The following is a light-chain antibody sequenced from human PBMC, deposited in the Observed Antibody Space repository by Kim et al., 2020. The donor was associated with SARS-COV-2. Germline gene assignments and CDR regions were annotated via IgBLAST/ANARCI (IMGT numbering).Light chain of an antibody. Sequence: PGARATLSCRASQNIDTYLAWDQQRPGQAPRLLVYDASNRATGVPDRFSGSGSGTDFTLTIISLEPGDFSIYYCQQRNSWPPAVTFGGGTKVDIK. CDR1: QNIDTY. J-gene: IGKJ4*01. CDR2: DAS. CDR3: QQRNSWPPAVT. V-gene: IGKV3-11*01.